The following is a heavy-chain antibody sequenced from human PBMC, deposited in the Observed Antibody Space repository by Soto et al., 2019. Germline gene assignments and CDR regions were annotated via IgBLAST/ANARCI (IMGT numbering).Heavy chain of an antibody. D-gene: IGHD5-18*01. CDR3: ARDLGYCYGGACFDY. CDR1: GSPFSSFP. J-gene: IGHJ4*02. CDR2: ISYDGSNK. Sequence: QVQLEESGGGVVRPGRPLRLSWAPSGSPFSSFPIHWVGRAQGKGRKGVAVISYDGSNKYYPASVKGRFTTSRDNSKNTLYLQMSSLSTDDTAVYYCARDLGYCYGGACFDYWGQGTLVSVSS. V-gene: IGHV3-30-3*01.